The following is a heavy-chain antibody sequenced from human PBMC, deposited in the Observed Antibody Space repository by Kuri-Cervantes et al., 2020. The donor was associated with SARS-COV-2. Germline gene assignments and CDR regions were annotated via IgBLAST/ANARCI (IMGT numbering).Heavy chain of an antibody. J-gene: IGHJ4*02. CDR2: IKQDGSEK. CDR1: GFTFSSYW. CDR3: ARDWLRGGFDY. Sequence: ESLKISCAASGFTFSSYWMSWVRQAPGKGLEWVANIKQDGSEKYYVDSVKGRFTISRDNAKNSLYLQMNSLRAEDTAVYYCARDWLRGGFDYWGQGTLVTVSS. D-gene: IGHD3-9*01. V-gene: IGHV3-7*05.